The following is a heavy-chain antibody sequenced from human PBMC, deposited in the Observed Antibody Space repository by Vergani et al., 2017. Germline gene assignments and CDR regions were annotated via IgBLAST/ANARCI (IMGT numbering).Heavy chain of an antibody. J-gene: IGHJ6*03. Sequence: EVQLLESGGGLVQPGGSLRLSCAASGFTFSSYAMSWVRQAPGKGLEWVSAISGSGSTIYYADSVKGRFTISRDNAKNSLYLQMNSLRVEDTAVYYCARDRSTRDFVVRRYYYYYYMDVWGKGTTVTVSS. CDR2: ISGSGSTI. D-gene: IGHD2-21*01. V-gene: IGHV3-23*01. CDR3: ARDRSTRDFVVRRYYYYYYMDV. CDR1: GFTFSSYA.